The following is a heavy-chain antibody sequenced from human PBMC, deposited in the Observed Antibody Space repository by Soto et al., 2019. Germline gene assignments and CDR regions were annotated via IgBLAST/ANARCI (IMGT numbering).Heavy chain of an antibody. Sequence: ASVKVSCKASGYTFTGYGIRWVRQAPGQGLEWMGWISAYNGNTNYAQKLQGRVAMTTDTSTSTAYMELRSLRSDDTAVYYCARAEAYYGRSYFDYWGQGTLVTVSS. V-gene: IGHV1-18*01. CDR3: ARAEAYYGRSYFDY. CDR1: GYTFTGYG. J-gene: IGHJ4*02. CDR2: ISAYNGNT. D-gene: IGHD3-22*01.